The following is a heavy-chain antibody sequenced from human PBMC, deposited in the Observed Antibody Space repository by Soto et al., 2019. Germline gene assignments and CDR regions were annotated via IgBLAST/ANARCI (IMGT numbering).Heavy chain of an antibody. CDR3: AKVGSSYDY. CDR2: SSGGGGST. Sequence: PGGSLRLSCAASGFTFSSYAMSWVSQAPGKGLEWVSASSGGGGSTYYADSVKGRFTISRDNSKNTQYLQMNSLRAEDTAVYYCAKVGSSYDYWGQGTLVTVSS. J-gene: IGHJ4*02. D-gene: IGHD2-15*01. CDR1: GFTFSSYA. V-gene: IGHV3-23*01.